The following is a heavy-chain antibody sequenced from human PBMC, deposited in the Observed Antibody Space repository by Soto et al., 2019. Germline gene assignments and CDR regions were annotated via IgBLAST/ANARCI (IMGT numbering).Heavy chain of an antibody. Sequence: SETLSLTCAVSGGSISSGGYSWSWIRQPPGKGLEWIGYIYYSGSTNYNPSLKSRVTISVDTSKNQFSLKLSSVTAADTAVYYCARAYGYYFDYWGQGTLVTVSS. D-gene: IGHD4-17*01. J-gene: IGHJ4*02. CDR3: ARAYGYYFDY. V-gene: IGHV4-61*08. CDR1: GGSISSGGYS. CDR2: IYYSGST.